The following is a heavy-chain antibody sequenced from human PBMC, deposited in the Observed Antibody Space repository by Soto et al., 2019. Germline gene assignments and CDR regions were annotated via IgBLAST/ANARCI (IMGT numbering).Heavy chain of an antibody. J-gene: IGHJ4*02. V-gene: IGHV1-46*01. CDR2: INPSGGST. D-gene: IGHD1-1*01. CDR3: ARNDKSGLDY. Sequence: GASVKVSCKASGYIFTSYYLHWVRQAPGQGLEWKGKINPSGGSTSFAQKFQGRVTMTRDTSTSTVYMELSSLRFEDTAVYYCARNDKSGLDYWGQGTLVTVSS. CDR1: GYIFTSYY.